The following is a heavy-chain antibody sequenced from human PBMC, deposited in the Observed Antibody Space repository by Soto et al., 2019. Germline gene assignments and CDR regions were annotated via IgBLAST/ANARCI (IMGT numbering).Heavy chain of an antibody. CDR2: IIPIFGTA. CDR1: GGTFSSYA. D-gene: IGHD1-26*01. J-gene: IGHJ4*02. V-gene: IGHV1-69*13. CDR3: ARGNSGSYAEFDY. Sequence: SVKVSCKASGGTFSSYAISWVRQAPGQGLEWMGGIIPIFGTANYAQKFQGRVTITADESTSTAYMELSSLRSEDTAVYYGARGNSGSYAEFDYWGQGTLVTVSS.